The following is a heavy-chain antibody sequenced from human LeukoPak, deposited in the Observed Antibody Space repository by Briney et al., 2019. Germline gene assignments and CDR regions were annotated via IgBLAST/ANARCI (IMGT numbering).Heavy chain of an antibody. V-gene: IGHV3-23*01. CDR1: GFTFSSYA. CDR2: ISGSGGST. CDR3: AKDLSSGWYLENYFDY. D-gene: IGHD6-19*01. Sequence: GGSLRLSCAASGFTFSSYAMSWVRQAPGKGLEWVSAISGSGGSTYYADSVKGRFTISRDNSKNTLYLQMNSLRAEDTAVYCCAKDLSSGWYLENYFDYWGQGTLVTVSS. J-gene: IGHJ4*02.